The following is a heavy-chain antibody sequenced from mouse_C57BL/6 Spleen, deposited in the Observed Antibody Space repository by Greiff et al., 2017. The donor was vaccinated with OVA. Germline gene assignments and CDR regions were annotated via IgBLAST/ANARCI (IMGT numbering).Heavy chain of an antibody. Sequence: QVQLQQPGAELVRPGSSVKLSCKASGYTFTSYWMHWVKQRPRQGLEWIGNIDPSDSETKYNQKYKDKATLTVDKSSSPAYMQLSILTSEDSAVYYCASASSGYFDYWGQGTTLTVSS. CDR3: ASASSGYFDY. CDR2: IDPSDSET. CDR1: GYTFTSYW. J-gene: IGHJ2*01. D-gene: IGHD3-2*02. V-gene: IGHV1-52*01.